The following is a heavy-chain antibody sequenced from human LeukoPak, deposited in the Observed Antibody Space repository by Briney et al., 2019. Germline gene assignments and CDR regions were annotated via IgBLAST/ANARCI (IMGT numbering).Heavy chain of an antibody. CDR3: ARVRTPFTRTDAFDI. CDR2: TYYRSKWYN. D-gene: IGHD3-10*01. CDR1: GDGVSSNSAT. V-gene: IGHV6-1*01. J-gene: IGHJ3*02. Sequence: SQTLSLTCAISGDGVSSNSATWNWIRQSPSRGLEWLGRTYYRSKWYNDYAVSVKSRITMNPDTSNNQFSLQLNSVTPEDTAVYYCARVRTPFTRTDAFDIWGQGTMVTVSS.